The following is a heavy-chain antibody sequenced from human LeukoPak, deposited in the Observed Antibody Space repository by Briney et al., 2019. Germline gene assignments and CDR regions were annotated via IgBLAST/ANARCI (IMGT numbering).Heavy chain of an antibody. D-gene: IGHD6-13*01. CDR2: IWYDGSNK. Sequence: GGSLRLSCAASGFTFSSYGMYWVRQAPGKGLEWVAVIWYDGSNKYYADSVKGRFTISRDNSKNTLYLQMNSLRAEDTAVYYCGRDLSSWYFHSGMDVWAKGTRVTVSS. J-gene: IGHJ6*04. V-gene: IGHV3-33*01. CDR3: GRDLSSWYFHSGMDV. CDR1: GFTFSSYG.